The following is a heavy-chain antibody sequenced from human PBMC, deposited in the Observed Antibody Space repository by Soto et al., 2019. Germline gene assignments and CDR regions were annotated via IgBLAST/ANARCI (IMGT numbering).Heavy chain of an antibody. D-gene: IGHD5-18*01. CDR1: GDSISGYH. Sequence: SETLSLTCTVSGDSISGYHLSWIRQPAGEGLQWIGRIYSSAGTNYSPSLKSRVSMSADTSKNQFSLKLSSVTAADTAVSYCAREYSYHFDPWGQGTLVTVSS. J-gene: IGHJ5*02. V-gene: IGHV4-4*07. CDR3: AREYSYHFDP. CDR2: IYSSAGT.